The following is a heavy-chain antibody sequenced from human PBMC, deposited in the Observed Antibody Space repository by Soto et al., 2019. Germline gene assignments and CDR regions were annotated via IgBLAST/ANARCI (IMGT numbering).Heavy chain of an antibody. J-gene: IGHJ5*02. D-gene: IGHD3-3*01. V-gene: IGHV5-51*01. CDR1: GYSFTSYC. Sequence: PGESLKISCKGSGYSFTSYCIGWVRQMPGKGLEWMGIIYPGDSDTRYSPSFQGQVTISADKSISTAYLQWSSLKASDTAMYYCARGGSITIFGVALNWFDPWGQGTLVTVSS. CDR2: IYPGDSDT. CDR3: ARGGSITIFGVALNWFDP.